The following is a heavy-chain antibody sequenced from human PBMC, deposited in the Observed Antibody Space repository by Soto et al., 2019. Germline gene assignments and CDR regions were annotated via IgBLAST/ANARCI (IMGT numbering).Heavy chain of an antibody. CDR1: GDNFAGYA. D-gene: IGHD2-21*02. CDR2: IDPDDSYT. J-gene: IGHJ4*02. Sequence: VEPLRISYKAAGDNFAGYASSWMRQMPGKGLEWMGRIDPDDSYTKYSPSFEGHVTISADNSITNAYLQWRSLKASDSAMYYCARHEPYCGGDCSCFDLWGQGTLVTVSS. V-gene: IGHV5-10-1*01. CDR3: ARHEPYCGGDCSCFDL.